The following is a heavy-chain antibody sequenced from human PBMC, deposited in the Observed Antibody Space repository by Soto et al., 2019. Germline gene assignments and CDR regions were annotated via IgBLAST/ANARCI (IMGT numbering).Heavy chain of an antibody. Sequence: PSETLSLTCTVSGGSISSSRCHWGWIRQPPGKGLEWIASIKYSGTTFYNPSLKSRVIISVDRSKNQFSLKVRSVTPEDTAVYYCVRLIGNSWLDFWGQGTLVTVSS. CDR2: IKYSGTT. CDR3: VRLIGNSWLDF. CDR1: GGSISSSRCH. J-gene: IGHJ5*01. D-gene: IGHD1-26*01. V-gene: IGHV4-39*07.